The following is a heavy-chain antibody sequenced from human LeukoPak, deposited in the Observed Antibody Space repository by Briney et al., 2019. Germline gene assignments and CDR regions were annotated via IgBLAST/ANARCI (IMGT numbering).Heavy chain of an antibody. D-gene: IGHD4-23*01. CDR1: GYTFTGYY. V-gene: IGHV1-2*02. CDR2: INPNSGGT. J-gene: IGHJ4*02. CDR3: ARDAARGGNPVDY. Sequence: ASVKVSCKXSGYTFTGYYMHWVRQAPGQGLEGMGWINPNSGGTNYAQKFQGRVTMTRDTSISTAYMELSRLRSDDTAVYYCARDAARGGNPVDYWGQGTLVTVSS.